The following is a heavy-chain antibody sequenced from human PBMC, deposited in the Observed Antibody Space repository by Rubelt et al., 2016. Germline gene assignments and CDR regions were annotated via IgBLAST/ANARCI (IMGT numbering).Heavy chain of an antibody. CDR3: ATGGTASLDY. CDR2: ISGGGGSA. V-gene: IGHV3-23*01. J-gene: IGHJ4*02. CDR1: GFTFTTHG. Sequence: GSGGGLVQPGGSLRLSCAASGFTFTTHGMSWVRQAPGKGLEWVSTISGGGGSAYYADSVRGRFNISRDNTKNTLYLQMNSLRGEDTAVYYCATGGTASLDYWGRGTLVTVSS.